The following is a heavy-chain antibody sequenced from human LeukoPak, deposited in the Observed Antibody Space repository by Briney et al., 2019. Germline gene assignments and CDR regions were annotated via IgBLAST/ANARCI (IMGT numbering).Heavy chain of an antibody. CDR3: ARAKGELLWFGELDFDY. Sequence: SGPALVKPTQTLTLTCTFSGFSLSTSGMCVSWIRQPPGKALEWLALIDWDDDKYYSTSLKTRLTISKDTSKNQVVLTMTNMDPVDTATYYCARAKGELLWFGELDFDYWGQGTLVTVSS. CDR1: GFSLSTSGMC. CDR2: IDWDDDK. D-gene: IGHD3-10*01. V-gene: IGHV2-70*01. J-gene: IGHJ4*02.